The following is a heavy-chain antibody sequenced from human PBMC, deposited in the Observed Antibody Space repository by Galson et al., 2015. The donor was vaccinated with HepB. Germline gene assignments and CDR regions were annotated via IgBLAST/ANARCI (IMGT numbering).Heavy chain of an antibody. V-gene: IGHV3-7*01. Sequence: SLRLSCAASGFPYNTFWMSWVRQVPGQGLEWVANIKQDGSETYYGDSVKGRFTISRDNAKNSLYLQMDSLRVDDTAVYYCARDIGQSYDPYYPVDHWGQGARVTVSS. J-gene: IGHJ4*02. D-gene: IGHD3-10*01. CDR3: ARDIGQSYDPYYPVDH. CDR1: GFPYNTFW. CDR2: IKQDGSET.